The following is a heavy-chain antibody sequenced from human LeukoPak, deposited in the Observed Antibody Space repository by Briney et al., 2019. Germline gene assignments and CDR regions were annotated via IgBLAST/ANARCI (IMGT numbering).Heavy chain of an antibody. CDR3: ASYSYYYDSSGYFDY. Sequence: KASDTLSLTCAVSGYSISSSNWWGWIRQPPGKGLEWIGYIYYSGSTYYNPSLKSRVTMSVDTSKNQFSLKLSSVTAADTAVYYCASYSYYYDSSGYFDYWGQGTLVTVSS. CDR1: GYSISSSNW. J-gene: IGHJ4*02. CDR2: IYYSGST. V-gene: IGHV4-28*01. D-gene: IGHD3-22*01.